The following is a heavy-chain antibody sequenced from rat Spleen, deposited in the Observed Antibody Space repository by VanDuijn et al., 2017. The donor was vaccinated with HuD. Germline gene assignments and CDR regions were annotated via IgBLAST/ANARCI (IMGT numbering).Heavy chain of an antibody. CDR2: ISYDGSST. D-gene: IGHD4-6*01. CDR3: TTVGGD. V-gene: IGHV5-20*01. CDR1: GFTFSNYD. J-gene: IGHJ3*01. Sequence: EVQLVESGGGLVQPGRSMKLSCAASGFTFSNYDMAWVRQAPTKGLEWVASISYDGSSTYYRDSVKGRFTISRDNAKSTLYLKMDSLRSEDTATYYGTTVGGDWGQGTLVTVSS.